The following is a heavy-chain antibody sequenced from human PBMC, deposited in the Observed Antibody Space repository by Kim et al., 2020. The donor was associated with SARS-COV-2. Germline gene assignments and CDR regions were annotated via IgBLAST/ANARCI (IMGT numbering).Heavy chain of an antibody. CDR2: ISSSSSYI. CDR3: ARDPPPKVASYSSSWYRDWFDP. CDR1: GFTFSSYS. J-gene: IGHJ5*02. Sequence: GGSLRLSCAASGFTFSSYSMNWVRQAPGKGLEWVSSISSSSSYIYYADSVKGRFTISRDNAKNSLYLQMNSLRAEDTAVYYCARDPPPKVASYSSSWYRDWFDPWGQGTLVTVSS. V-gene: IGHV3-21*01. D-gene: IGHD6-13*01.